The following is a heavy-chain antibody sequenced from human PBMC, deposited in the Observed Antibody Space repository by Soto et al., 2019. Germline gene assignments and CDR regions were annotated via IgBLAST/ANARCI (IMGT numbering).Heavy chain of an antibody. CDR1: GFTFSSYE. J-gene: IGHJ6*02. V-gene: IGHV3-48*03. CDR3: ARDSPLSYGDYRSPYYYYGMDV. Sequence: PGGSLRLSCAASGFTFSSYEMNWVRQAPGKGLEWVSYISSSGSTIYYADSVKGRFTISRDNAKNSLYLQMNSLRAEDTAVYYCARDSPLSYGDYRSPYYYYGMDVWGQGTTVTVSS. D-gene: IGHD4-17*01. CDR2: ISSSGSTI.